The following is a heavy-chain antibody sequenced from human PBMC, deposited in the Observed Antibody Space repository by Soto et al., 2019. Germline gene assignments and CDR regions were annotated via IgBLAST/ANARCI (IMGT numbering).Heavy chain of an antibody. J-gene: IGHJ6*02. V-gene: IGHV3-23*01. CDR3: GKGVSHYHHYGMDV. CDR2: ISGSGGST. CDR1: GFTFSSYA. D-gene: IGHD2-8*01. Sequence: GGSLRLSCAAPGFTFSSYAMTWVRQAPGKGLEWVSSISGSGGSTYYADSVKGRFTISRDNSKNTLYLQMNSLRVEDTALYYRGKGVSHYHHYGMDVWGQGTTVTVSS.